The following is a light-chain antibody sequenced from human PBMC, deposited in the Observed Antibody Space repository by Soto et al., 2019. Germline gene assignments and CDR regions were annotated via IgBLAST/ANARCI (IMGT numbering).Light chain of an antibody. Sequence: DIQVTHSPSSLSASVGYRGTITCLASQSIRSYLNWYQQKPGKAPKLLIYAASSLQSGVPSRFSGSGSGTDFTLTISSLQPEDFATYYCQQSYSTPPTFGQGTKV. CDR3: QQSYSTPPT. CDR2: AAS. CDR1: QSIRSY. V-gene: IGKV1-39*01. J-gene: IGKJ1*01.